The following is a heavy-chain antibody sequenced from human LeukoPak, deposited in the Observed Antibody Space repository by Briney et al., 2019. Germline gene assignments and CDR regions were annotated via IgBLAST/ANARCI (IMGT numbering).Heavy chain of an antibody. CDR2: IYYSGST. J-gene: IGHJ4*02. V-gene: IGHV4-39*01. CDR3: ARRNYYFDY. Sequence: SETLSLTCTVSGSSISSSCCYWGWIRQPPGKGLEWIASIYYSGSTYYNPSLKSRVTISVDTSKNQFSLKLNYVTAADTAVYYCARRNYYFDYWGQGTLVTVSS. CDR1: GSSISSSCCY.